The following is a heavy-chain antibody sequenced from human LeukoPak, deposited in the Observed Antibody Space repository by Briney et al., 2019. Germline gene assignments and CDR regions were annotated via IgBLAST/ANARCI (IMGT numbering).Heavy chain of an antibody. D-gene: IGHD6-19*01. CDR2: ISYDGSNK. V-gene: IGHV3-30*04. CDR3: ARDIAVAGTSLDY. Sequence: GGSLRLSCAASGFTLSSYAMHWVRQAPGKGLEWVAVISYDGSNKYYADSVKGRFTISRDSSKNTLYLQMNSLRAEDTAVYYCARDIAVAGTSLDYWGQGTLVTVSS. J-gene: IGHJ4*02. CDR1: GFTLSSYA.